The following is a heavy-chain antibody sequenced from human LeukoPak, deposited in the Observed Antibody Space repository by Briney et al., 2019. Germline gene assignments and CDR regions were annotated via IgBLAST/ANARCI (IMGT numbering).Heavy chain of an antibody. CDR2: INWNGGST. V-gene: IGHV3-20*01. J-gene: IGHJ4*02. CDR3: ARDRSYGSFDF. D-gene: IGHD5-18*01. CDR1: GFTFSNYW. Sequence: GGSLRLSCAASGFTFSNYWMSWVRQAPGKGLEWVSGINWNGGSTFYADSVKGRFTISRDNAKNALYLQMNSLTAEDTALYHCARDRSYGSFDFWGQGTLVTVSS.